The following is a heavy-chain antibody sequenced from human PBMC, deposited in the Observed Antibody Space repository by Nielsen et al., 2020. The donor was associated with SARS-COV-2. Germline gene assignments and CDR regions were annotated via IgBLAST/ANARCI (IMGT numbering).Heavy chain of an antibody. CDR1: GGSVSSNDW. D-gene: IGHD5-18*01. V-gene: IGHV4-4*02. Sequence: SETLSLTCAVSGGSVSSNDWWTWVRPSPGKGLEWIGEVSHSGSTNYYPSLRSRVTISEDTSKNQFSLRVTSVTAADTAVYYCARGGYISFYMDVWGKGTTVTVSS. J-gene: IGHJ6*03. CDR2: VSHSGST. CDR3: ARGGYISFYMDV.